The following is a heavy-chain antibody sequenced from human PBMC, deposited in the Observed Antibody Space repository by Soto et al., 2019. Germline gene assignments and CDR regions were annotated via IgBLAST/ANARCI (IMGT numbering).Heavy chain of an antibody. CDR3: AIQRYYNSGRYSNGRSNCFYY. J-gene: IGHJ4*02. CDR2: IIPMFDTT. D-gene: IGHD3-10*01. Sequence: QVLLVQSGAEVKKPGSSVKVSCKSSGGTFRSYGINWVRQASGQGLEWMGGIIPMFDTTNYAKKMQGRVTITADESTSTAYMELSSLRSEDTAVYYCAIQRYYNSGRYSNGRSNCFYYWGQGTLVTVSS. V-gene: IGHV1-69*01. CDR1: GGTFRSYG.